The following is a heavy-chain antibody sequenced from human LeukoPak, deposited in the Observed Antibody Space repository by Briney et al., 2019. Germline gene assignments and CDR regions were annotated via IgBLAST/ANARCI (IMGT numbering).Heavy chain of an antibody. CDR2: ISYDGSNK. V-gene: IGHV3-30-3*01. CDR1: GFTFSSYA. CDR3: ARATPPHSPGYCSSTSCYIYYYGMDV. Sequence: PGGSLRLSCGASGFTFSSYAMHWVRQAPGKGLEWVAVISYDGSNKYYADSVKGRFTISRDNSKNTLYLQMNSLRAEDTAVYYCARATPPHSPGYCSSTSCYIYYYGMDVWGQGTTVTVSS. J-gene: IGHJ6*02. D-gene: IGHD2-2*02.